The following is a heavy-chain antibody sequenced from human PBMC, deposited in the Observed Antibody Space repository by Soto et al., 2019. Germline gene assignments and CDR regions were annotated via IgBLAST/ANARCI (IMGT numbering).Heavy chain of an antibody. CDR3: ARDRHVLRFLEWLLEDYYMDV. J-gene: IGHJ6*03. V-gene: IGHV3-11*01. CDR1: GFTFSVYY. CDR2: ISSSGSTI. Sequence: PGGSLRLSCAASGFTFSVYYMSWIRQAQGKGLEWVSYISSSGSTIYYADSVKGRFTISRDNAKNSLYLQMNSLRAEDTAVYYCARDRHVLRFLEWLLEDYYMDVWGKGTTVTVSS. D-gene: IGHD3-3*01.